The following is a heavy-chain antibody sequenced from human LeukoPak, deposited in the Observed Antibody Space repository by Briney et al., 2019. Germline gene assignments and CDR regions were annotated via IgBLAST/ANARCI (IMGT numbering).Heavy chain of an antibody. V-gene: IGHV1-24*01. J-gene: IGHJ5*02. CDR3: ATVSLGSGSYYKPNWFDP. CDR2: FDPEDGET. D-gene: IGHD3-10*01. Sequence: ASVKVSCKVSGYTLTELSMHWVRQAPGKGLEWMGGFDPEDGETIYAQKFQGRVTMTEDTSTDTAYMELSSLRSEDTAVCYCATVSLGSGSYYKPNWFDPWGQGTLVTVSS. CDR1: GYTLTELS.